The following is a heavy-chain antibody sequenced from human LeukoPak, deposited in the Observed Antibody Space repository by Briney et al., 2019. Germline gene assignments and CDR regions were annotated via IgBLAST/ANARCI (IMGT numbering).Heavy chain of an antibody. J-gene: IGHJ6*03. CDR2: ISAYNGNT. V-gene: IGHV1-18*01. CDR1: GYTFTSYG. D-gene: IGHD5-24*01. CDR3: AGSRDGYGGYYYYMDV. Sequence: ASVKVSCKASGYTFTSYGISWVRQAPGQGLEWMGWISAYNGNTNYAQKLQGRVTMTTDTSTSTAYMELSSLRSEDTAVYYCAGSRDGYGGYYYYMDVWGKGTTVTVSS.